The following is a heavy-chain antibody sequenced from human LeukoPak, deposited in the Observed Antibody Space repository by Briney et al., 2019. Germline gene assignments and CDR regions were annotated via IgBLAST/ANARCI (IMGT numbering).Heavy chain of an antibody. Sequence: PGGSLRLSCAASGFSFSRYWMSWVRQAPGKGLEWVANIKQDGSEKNYVESVKGRFTISRDNAKNSLYLQTNSLRAEDTAVYYCARGLITMVRGVPFDYWGQGTLVTVSS. CDR2: IKQDGSEK. V-gene: IGHV3-7*01. CDR3: ARGLITMVRGVPFDY. CDR1: GFSFSRYW. D-gene: IGHD3-10*01. J-gene: IGHJ4*02.